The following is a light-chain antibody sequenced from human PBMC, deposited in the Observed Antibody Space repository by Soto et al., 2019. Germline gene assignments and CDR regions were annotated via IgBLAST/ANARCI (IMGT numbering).Light chain of an antibody. CDR3: SSYTTSNTRQIV. CDR2: DVS. Sequence: QSVLNQPSSVFGAPGQSITLSFTGTSSDVGGYNYVSWYQHHPGKAPKLMIFDVSNRPSGVSNRFSGSKSGNTASLTISGLQPEDEADYYCSSYTTSNTRQIVFGTGTKVTVL. CDR1: SSDVGGYNY. J-gene: IGLJ1*01. V-gene: IGLV2-14*03.